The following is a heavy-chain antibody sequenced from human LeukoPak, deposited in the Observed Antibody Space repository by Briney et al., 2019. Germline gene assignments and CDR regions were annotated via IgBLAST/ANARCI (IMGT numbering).Heavy chain of an antibody. CDR1: GYSFSGYY. D-gene: IGHD2/OR15-2a*01. Sequence: VASVKVSCKASGYSFSGYYIHWVRQAPGQGLEWMGWINPNSDGTNFAQKFQGRVTMTSDTSISTAYMDLSRLRSDDTAVYYCAGGGYYFGAPGYFQHWGQGTLVTVSS. CDR2: INPNSDGT. V-gene: IGHV1-2*02. J-gene: IGHJ1*01. CDR3: AGGGYYFGAPGYFQH.